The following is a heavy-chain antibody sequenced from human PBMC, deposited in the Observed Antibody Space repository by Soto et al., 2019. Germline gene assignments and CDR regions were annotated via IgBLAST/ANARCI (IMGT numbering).Heavy chain of an antibody. Sequence: QVHLQESGPGQVKPSETLSLICTVSGGSVNSDDYYWSWIRQPPGRGLEWIGYIFYTGSANYNPSLKSRVTISIDTSRNQFSLRLSSVTAADTAISYCAREFSNSPEAFDSWGQGSLVTVSS. V-gene: IGHV4-61*08. CDR2: IFYTGSA. J-gene: IGHJ4*02. D-gene: IGHD6-6*01. CDR1: GGSVNSDDYY. CDR3: AREFSNSPEAFDS.